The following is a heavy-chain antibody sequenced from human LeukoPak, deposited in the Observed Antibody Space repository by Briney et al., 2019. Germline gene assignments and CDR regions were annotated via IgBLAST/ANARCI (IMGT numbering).Heavy chain of an antibody. D-gene: IGHD6-13*01. CDR1: GFTFGDYA. V-gene: IGHV3-49*04. Sequence: GSLRLSCTASGFTFGDYAMSWVRQAPGKGLEWVSFIRSKAYGVTTEYAASVKGRFTISRDDSKSIAYLQMNSLKTEDTAVYYCTRDLSSRDIAAAGIVIDYWGQGTLVTVSS. CDR2: IRSKAYGVTT. J-gene: IGHJ4*02. CDR3: TRDLSSRDIAAAGIVIDY.